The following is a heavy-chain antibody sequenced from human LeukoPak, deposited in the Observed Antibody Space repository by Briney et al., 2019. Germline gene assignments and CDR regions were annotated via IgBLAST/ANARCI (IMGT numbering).Heavy chain of an antibody. D-gene: IGHD6-13*01. V-gene: IGHV3-30*19. CDR2: ISYDGSNK. CDR1: GFTFSSYG. J-gene: IGHJ3*02. Sequence: PGGSLRLSCAASGFTFSSYGMHWVRQAPGKGLEWVAVISYDGSNKYYADSVKGRFTISRDNSKNTLYLQMNSLRAEDTAVYYCARGRAAVPGAFDIWGQGTMVTVSS. CDR3: ARGRAAVPGAFDI.